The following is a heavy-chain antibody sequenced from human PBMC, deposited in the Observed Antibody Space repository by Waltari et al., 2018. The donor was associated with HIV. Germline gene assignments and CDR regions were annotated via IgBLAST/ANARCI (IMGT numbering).Heavy chain of an antibody. Sequence: QVQLVQSGAAVKKPEASVRVSCKTSGYTFPSYDINWVRQATGQGLEWMGWMNPNSGNTGYAQKFQGRVTMTKNTSTTTAYMELSSLTSEDTAVYYCATAAGIAAAGNWGQGTLVTVSS. CDR3: ATAAGIAAAGN. V-gene: IGHV1-8*01. CDR2: MNPNSGNT. J-gene: IGHJ4*02. D-gene: IGHD6-13*01. CDR1: GYTFPSYD.